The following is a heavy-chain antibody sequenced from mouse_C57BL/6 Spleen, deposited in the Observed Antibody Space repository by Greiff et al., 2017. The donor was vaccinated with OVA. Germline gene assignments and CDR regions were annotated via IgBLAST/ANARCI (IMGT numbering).Heavy chain of an antibody. D-gene: IGHD1-1*01. CDR1: GFTFSDYY. J-gene: IGHJ1*03. Sequence: EVQVVESEGGLVQPGSSMKLSCTASGFTFSDYYMAWVRQVPEKGLEWVANINYDGSSTYYLDSLKSRFIISRDNAKNILYLQMSSLKSEDTATYYCARGTVVAHWYFDVWGTGTTVTVSS. V-gene: IGHV5-16*01. CDR2: INYDGSST. CDR3: ARGTVVAHWYFDV.